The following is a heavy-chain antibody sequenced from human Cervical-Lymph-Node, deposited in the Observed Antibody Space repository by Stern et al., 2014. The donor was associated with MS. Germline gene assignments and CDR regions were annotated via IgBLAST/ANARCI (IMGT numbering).Heavy chain of an antibody. CDR3: VIGGVGDPYGLDV. J-gene: IGHJ6*02. Sequence: QVQLVQSGAEVKKPGASVKVACKASGFTLTSYYMHWVRQAPGQGLEWMGIINPSGGPSSYARMCQGGVTMARYTSTSTVYMELSSLTSDDTAVYYCVIGGVGDPYGLDVWGQGTTVTVSS. V-gene: IGHV1-46*01. CDR1: GFTLTSYY. CDR2: INPSGGPS. D-gene: IGHD4-17*01.